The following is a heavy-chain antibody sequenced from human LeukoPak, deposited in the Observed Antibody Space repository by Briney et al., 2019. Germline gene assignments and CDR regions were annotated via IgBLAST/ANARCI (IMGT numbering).Heavy chain of an antibody. CDR2: ISSSSSTI. CDR1: GFTFSSYS. Sequence: PGGSLRLSCAASGFTFSSYSMNWVRQAPGKGLEWVSYISSSSSTIYYADSVKGRFTISRDNAKNSLYLQMNSLRAEDTAVYYCAREGPRVPHHWGQGTLVTVSS. V-gene: IGHV3-48*01. CDR3: AREGPRVPHH. D-gene: IGHD4/OR15-4a*01. J-gene: IGHJ4*02.